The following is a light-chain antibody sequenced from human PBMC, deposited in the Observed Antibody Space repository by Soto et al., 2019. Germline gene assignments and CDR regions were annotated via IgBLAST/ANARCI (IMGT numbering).Light chain of an antibody. CDR2: EFN. CDR1: SSDVGGYNY. Sequence: QSVLTHPPSASRSPGHSFAISFTGTSSDVGGYNYVSWYQHHPGKAHKLMIYEFNKLPSGVPDSFSGSKSGNTASLTVSGLQAEDEADYYCSSYAGSSNVFGTGTKVPVL. CDR3: SSYAGSSNV. J-gene: IGLJ1*01. V-gene: IGLV2-8*02.